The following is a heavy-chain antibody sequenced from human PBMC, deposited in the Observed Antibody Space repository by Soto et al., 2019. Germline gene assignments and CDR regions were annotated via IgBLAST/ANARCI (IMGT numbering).Heavy chain of an antibody. CDR1: GGSISSGGYY. V-gene: IGHV4-31*01. J-gene: IGHJ5*02. Sequence: QVQLQESGPGLVKPSQTLSLTCTVSGGSISSGGYYWSWIRQHPGKGLEWIGYIFYSGTTYYNPSLKCLFTLSVDTSKYQFSLKLISLSAAYTPVYYIASGVDPWGQETLVTVSS. CDR3: ASGVDP. CDR2: IFYSGTT.